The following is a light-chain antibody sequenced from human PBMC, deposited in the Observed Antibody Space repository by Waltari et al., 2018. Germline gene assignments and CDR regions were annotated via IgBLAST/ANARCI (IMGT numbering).Light chain of an antibody. V-gene: IGKV3-15*01. CDR3: QQYSNWPYS. Sequence: ELVLTQSPATLSLSPGETATLSCRASQSVSSSLAWYQQKPGQAPRLLIYGASSRATGIPDRFSGSGSGTDFTLTISSLEPEDFAVYYCQQYSNWPYSFGQGTKVEMK. J-gene: IGKJ2*03. CDR1: QSVSSS. CDR2: GAS.